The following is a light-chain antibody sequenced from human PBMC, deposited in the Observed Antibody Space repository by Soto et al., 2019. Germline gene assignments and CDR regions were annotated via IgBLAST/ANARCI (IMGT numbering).Light chain of an antibody. J-gene: IGKJ2*02. CDR1: QSVSSDY. CDR2: SAS. CDR3: QQYSSSPRT. Sequence: ENVLTQSPGTLSLSPGEGATLSCRASQSVSSDYLAWYQQKPGQAPRLLIYSASSRSTGVPVRFSGSGSGTACSLAIRRLEAEDFAVYYCQQYSSSPRTYGQGTKLEMK. V-gene: IGKV3-20*01.